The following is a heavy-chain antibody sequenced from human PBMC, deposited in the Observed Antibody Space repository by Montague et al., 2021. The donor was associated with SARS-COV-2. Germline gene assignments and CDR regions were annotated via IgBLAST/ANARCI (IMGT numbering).Heavy chain of an antibody. D-gene: IGHD1-26*01. J-gene: IGHJ4*02. V-gene: IGHV2-70*11. CDR3: ARTSPYSGSYKEFDY. Sequence: VKPTQTVTLTCTFSGFSLKTPGMCVSWIRQPPGKALEWLARIDWDGDKGFSTSLKTRLTVSRDTSKNQVVLTMTNMDPGDTATYYCARTSPYSGSYKEFDYWGQGALVTVSS. CDR1: GFSLKTPGMC. CDR2: IDWDGDK.